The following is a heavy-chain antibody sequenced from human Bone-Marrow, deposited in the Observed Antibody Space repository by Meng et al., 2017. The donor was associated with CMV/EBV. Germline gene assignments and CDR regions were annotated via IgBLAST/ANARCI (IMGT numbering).Heavy chain of an antibody. CDR1: GYTFTSYG. V-gene: IGHV1-18*01. CDR2: ISAYNGNT. Sequence: ASVKVSCKASGYTFTSYGISWVRQAPGQGLEWMGWISAYNGNTNYAQKLQGRVTMTTDTSTSTAYMELRSLRSDDTAVYYGARDLLRKYYYDSSGYYRGSNFDYWGQGTLVTVSS. D-gene: IGHD3-22*01. J-gene: IGHJ4*02. CDR3: ARDLLRKYYYDSSGYYRGSNFDY.